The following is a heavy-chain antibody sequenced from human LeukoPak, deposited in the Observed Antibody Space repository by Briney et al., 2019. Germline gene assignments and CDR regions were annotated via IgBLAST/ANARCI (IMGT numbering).Heavy chain of an antibody. CDR2: ISGGGGST. V-gene: IGHV3-23*01. CDR1: GFTFSSYA. J-gene: IGHJ3*02. CDR3: AKAHYDDSRGGAFDI. D-gene: IGHD3-22*01. Sequence: GGSLRLSCAASGFTFSSYAMSWVRQAPGKGLEWVSAISGGGGSTYYADSVKGRFTISRDNSKNTLYLQMNSLRAEDTAVYYCAKAHYDDSRGGAFDIWGQGTMVTVSS.